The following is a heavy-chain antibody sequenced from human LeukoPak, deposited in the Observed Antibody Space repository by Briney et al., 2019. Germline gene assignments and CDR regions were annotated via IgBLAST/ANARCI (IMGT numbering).Heavy chain of an antibody. CDR2: INPNSGGT. D-gene: IGHD6-19*01. V-gene: IGHV1-2*02. J-gene: IGHJ6*02. CDR3: ARDGIAVAGYYYYYYGMDV. CDR1: GYTFTGYY. Sequence: ALVKVSCKASGYTFTGYYMHWVRQAPGQGLEWMGWINPNSGGTNYAQKFQGRVTMTRDTSISTAYMELSRLRSDDTAVYYCARDGIAVAGYYYYYYGMDVWGQGTTVTVSS.